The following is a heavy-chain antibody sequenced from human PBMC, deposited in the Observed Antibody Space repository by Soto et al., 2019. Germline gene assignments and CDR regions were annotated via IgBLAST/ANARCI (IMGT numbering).Heavy chain of an antibody. D-gene: IGHD1-26*01. Sequence: EVQLVASGGGLVQPGGSLRLSCAASGFIFSNYVMSWVRQAPGQGLEWVSSISDSGGTSYYADSVKGRFTISRDNSKNTLYLQMNSLRAEDTAIYYCAKRPRALLTFDYWGQGALVTVAS. CDR2: ISDSGGTS. J-gene: IGHJ4*02. V-gene: IGHV3-23*04. CDR3: AKRPRALLTFDY. CDR1: GFIFSNYV.